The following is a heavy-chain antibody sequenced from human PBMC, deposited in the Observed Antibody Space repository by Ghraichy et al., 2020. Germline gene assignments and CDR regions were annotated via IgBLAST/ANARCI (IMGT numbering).Heavy chain of an antibody. V-gene: IGHV3-7*01. J-gene: IGHJ6*02. CDR1: GFSFSGYW. CDR2: IKQDGSEK. Sequence: GGSLRLSCAASGFSFSGYWMSWVRQAPGKGLEWVASIKQDGSEKKYVDSVKGRFTISRDNARNSLYLQMNSLRAEDTAMYYCAKNIVATGKNLYYYYGMDVWGQGTTVTVSS. CDR3: AKNIVATGKNLYYYYGMDV. D-gene: IGHD5-12*01.